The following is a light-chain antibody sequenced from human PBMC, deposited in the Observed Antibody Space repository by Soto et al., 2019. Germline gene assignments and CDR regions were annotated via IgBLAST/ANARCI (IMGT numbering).Light chain of an antibody. Sequence: EIVLIQSPATLSLSPGERATLSCRASQSVSSYLAWYQHKPGQAPRLLISDASNRATGIPDRFSGSGSGTDFALTISRLEPEDFAVYYCQQYGSSPQTFGQGTKVDI. J-gene: IGKJ1*01. CDR2: DAS. CDR1: QSVSSY. CDR3: QQYGSSPQT. V-gene: IGKV3-20*01.